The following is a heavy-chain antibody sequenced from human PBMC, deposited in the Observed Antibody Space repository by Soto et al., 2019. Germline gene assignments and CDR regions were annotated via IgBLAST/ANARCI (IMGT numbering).Heavy chain of an antibody. D-gene: IGHD3-22*01. Sequence: QVQLQESGPGLVKPSETLSLTCTVSGASINTYYWSWIRQPPGKGLEWIGYISYSGSTNYNPSLKSRVTIAADTSNNQFSLKLSSVTTADTAVYYCATLYESCGYYHKGWFGPWGQGILVTVSS. V-gene: IGHV4-59*01. J-gene: IGHJ5*02. CDR3: ATLYESCGYYHKGWFGP. CDR1: GASINTYY. CDR2: ISYSGST.